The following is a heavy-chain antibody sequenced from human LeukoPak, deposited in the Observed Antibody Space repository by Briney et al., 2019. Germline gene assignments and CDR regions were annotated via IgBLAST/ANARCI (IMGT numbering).Heavy chain of an antibody. CDR2: ISSSSSTI. V-gene: IGHV3-48*01. J-gene: IGHJ4*02. CDR3: ASPLNYYDSSGRDY. D-gene: IGHD3-22*01. CDR1: GFTFSSYS. Sequence: GGSLRLSCAASGFTFSSYSMNWVRQAPGKGLEWVSYISSSSSTIYYADSVKGRFTISRDNAKNSLYLQMNSLRAEDTAVYYCASPLNYYDSSGRDYWGQGTLVTVSS.